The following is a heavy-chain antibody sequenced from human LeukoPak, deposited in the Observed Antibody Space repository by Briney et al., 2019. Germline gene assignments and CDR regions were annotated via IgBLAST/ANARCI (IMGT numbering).Heavy chain of an antibody. CDR2: IDTAGDT. V-gene: IGHV3-13*01. D-gene: IGHD2-2*01. CDR1: GFSFSSYD. J-gene: IGHJ6*02. Sequence: PGGSLRLSCAASGFSFSSYDIHWVRQGLGKGLEWVSSIDTAGDTYYLGSVKGRFTISRENAKNSLYLQMNSLRAEDTAVYYCTRGSCRSTSCYERLNGLDVWGQGTTVTVSS. CDR3: TRGSCRSTSCYERLNGLDV.